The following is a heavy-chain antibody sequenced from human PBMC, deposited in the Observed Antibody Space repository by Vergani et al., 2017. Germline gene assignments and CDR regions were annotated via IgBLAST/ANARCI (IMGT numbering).Heavy chain of an antibody. D-gene: IGHD2-8*01. V-gene: IGHV1-8*03. CDR2: MNPISGNT. J-gene: IGHJ4*02. CDR1: GYTFTRYA. CDR3: VRARRTCTYDHCPRYYYDL. Sequence: QVQLVQSGSELKKPGASVKISCKASGYTFTRYAINWVRQATGQGLEWMGWMNPISGNTGYAQNLQGRLTITRDTSVNTAYMELSSLTSEDMAVYYCVRARRTCTYDHCPRYYYDLWGQGTLVTVSS.